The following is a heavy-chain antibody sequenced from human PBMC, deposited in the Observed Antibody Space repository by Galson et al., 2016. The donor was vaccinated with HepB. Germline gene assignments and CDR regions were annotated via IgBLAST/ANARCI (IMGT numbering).Heavy chain of an antibody. J-gene: IGHJ4*02. CDR1: GYSISSNYY. Sequence: ETLSLTCPVSGYSISSNYYWGWIRQPPGKGLEWIGSVYHTGYTYDNPSVKNRVTISVDTSKNQFSLELSSVTAADTAIYYCARGGIVGKPYFDYWGQGTLVTVSS. CDR2: VYHTGYT. V-gene: IGHV4-38-2*02. CDR3: ARGGIVGKPYFDY. D-gene: IGHD1-26*01.